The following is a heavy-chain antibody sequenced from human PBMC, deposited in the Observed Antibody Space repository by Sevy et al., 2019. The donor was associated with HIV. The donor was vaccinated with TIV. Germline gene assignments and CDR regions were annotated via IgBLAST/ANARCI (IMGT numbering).Heavy chain of an antibody. CDR2: IIPILGTV. Sequence: ASVKVSCKASGGTFSSYGISWVRQAPGQGLEWMGGIIPILGTVNYAQKFQGRVTITADESTKTAYMELSSLRPEDTAVYYCARGGGNGWYYFDYWGQETLVTVSS. D-gene: IGHD6-19*01. V-gene: IGHV1-69*13. J-gene: IGHJ4*02. CDR3: ARGGGNGWYYFDY. CDR1: GGTFSSYG.